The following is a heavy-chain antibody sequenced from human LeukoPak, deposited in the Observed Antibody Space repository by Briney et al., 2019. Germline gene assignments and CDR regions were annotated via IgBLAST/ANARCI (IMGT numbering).Heavy chain of an antibody. V-gene: IGHV4-34*01. Sequence: PETLSLTCAVSGVAFSNYYWSWVRQSPRQGLEWIGEINHSGYTNYNPSLKSRVTMSIDTSKNQFSLLLTSVTAADAGVYYCTRAVAGHPDWGQGTLVTVSS. J-gene: IGHJ4*02. D-gene: IGHD6-19*01. CDR1: GVAFSNYY. CDR2: INHSGYT. CDR3: TRAVAGHPD.